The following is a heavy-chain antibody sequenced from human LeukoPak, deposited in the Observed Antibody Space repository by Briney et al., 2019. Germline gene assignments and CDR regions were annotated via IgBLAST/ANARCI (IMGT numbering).Heavy chain of an antibody. CDR2: IYYSGNT. V-gene: IGHV4-39*01. J-gene: IGHJ4*02. CDR1: GASISSYY. CDR3: ARHEGSGWYFDY. D-gene: IGHD6-19*01. Sequence: SETLSLTCTVSGASISSYYWSWIRQPPGKGLEWIGSIYYSGNTYYNPSLKSRVTISVDTSKNQFSLKLSSVTAADTAVYYCARHEGSGWYFDYWGQGTLVTVSS.